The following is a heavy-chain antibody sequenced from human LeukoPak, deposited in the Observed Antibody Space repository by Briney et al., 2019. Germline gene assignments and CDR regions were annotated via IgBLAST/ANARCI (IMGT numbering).Heavy chain of an antibody. CDR2: IYYTGRT. D-gene: IGHD3-10*01. V-gene: IGHV4-39*01. J-gene: IGHJ4*02. Sequence: PSETLSLTCTVSGGSISSSSHSWGWIRQPPGKGLEWTGTIYYTGRTYYNPSLESRLTISVDTSKNQFSLKLSSVIAADTAVYYCARHFEYGSGSYYHFDYWGQGTLVTVSS. CDR1: GGSISSSSHS. CDR3: ARHFEYGSGSYYHFDY.